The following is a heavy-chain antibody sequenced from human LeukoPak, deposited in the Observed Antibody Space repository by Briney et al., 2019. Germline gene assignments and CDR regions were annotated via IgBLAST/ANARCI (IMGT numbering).Heavy chain of an antibody. CDR2: IYYSGST. CDR1: GGSISGYY. V-gene: IGHV4-59*01. D-gene: IGHD5-18*01. J-gene: IGHJ5*02. CDR3: GRGQNGYSYGFDL. Sequence: SETLSLTCTVSGGSISGYYWSWIRQSPGKGLEWIGYIYYSGSTNYSPSLKSRVTISVDTSKNQFSLKLTSVTAADTAVYYCGRGQNGYSYGFDLWGQGTPVTVSS.